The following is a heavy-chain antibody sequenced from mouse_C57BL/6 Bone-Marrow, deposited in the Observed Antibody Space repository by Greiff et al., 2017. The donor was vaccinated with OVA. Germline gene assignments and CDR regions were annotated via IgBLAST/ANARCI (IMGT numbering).Heavy chain of an antibody. V-gene: IGHV5-6*01. Sequence: VQLKESGGDLVKPGGSLKLSCAASGFTFSSYGMSWVRQTPDKRLEWVATISSGGSYTYYPDSVKGRFTISRDNAKNTLYLQMSSLKSEDTAMYYCARRLDYYGSSFWYFDVWGTGTTVTVSS. CDR3: ARRLDYYGSSFWYFDV. CDR2: ISSGGSYT. CDR1: GFTFSSYG. D-gene: IGHD1-1*01. J-gene: IGHJ1*03.